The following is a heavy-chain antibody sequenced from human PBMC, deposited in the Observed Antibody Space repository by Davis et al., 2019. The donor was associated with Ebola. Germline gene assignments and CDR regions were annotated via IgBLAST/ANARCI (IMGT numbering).Heavy chain of an antibody. CDR2: VFYTGST. V-gene: IGHV4-59*12. CDR1: GASITTSF. J-gene: IGHJ4*02. Sequence: MPSETLSLTCTVSGASITTSFWSWIRQPPGKGLEWIGYVFYTGSTEYNPSLKSRVTISVDTSKNRFSLKLSSVTAADTAVYYCARRRSYSSSPLGYWGQGTLVTVSS. D-gene: IGHD6-13*01. CDR3: ARRRSYSSSPLGY.